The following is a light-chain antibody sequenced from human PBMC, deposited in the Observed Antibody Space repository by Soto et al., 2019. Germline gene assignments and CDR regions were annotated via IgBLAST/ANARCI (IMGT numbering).Light chain of an antibody. CDR3: SSYTSSSPTPYF. Sequence: QSALTQPASVSGSPGQSITISCTGTSSDIGAYNYVSWYRQHPGKAPKLMIYEVINRPSGVSNRFSGSKSGNTASLTISGPQAGDGVDYYCSSYTSSSPTPYFFGPGPKVTVL. CDR1: SSDIGAYNY. CDR2: EVI. V-gene: IGLV2-14*01. J-gene: IGLJ1*01.